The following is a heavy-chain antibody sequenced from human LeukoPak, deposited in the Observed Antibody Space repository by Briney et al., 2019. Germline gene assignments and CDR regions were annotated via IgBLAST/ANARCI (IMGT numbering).Heavy chain of an antibody. J-gene: IGHJ4*02. D-gene: IGHD2-15*01. V-gene: IGHV4-34*01. Sequence: SETLSLTCAVYGGSFSGYYWSWIRQPPGKGLEWIGEINHSGSTNYNPSLKSRVTISVDTSKSQFSLKLSSVTAADTAVYYCAREVAGYFDYWGQGTLVTVSS. CDR2: INHSGST. CDR3: AREVAGYFDY. CDR1: GGSFSGYY.